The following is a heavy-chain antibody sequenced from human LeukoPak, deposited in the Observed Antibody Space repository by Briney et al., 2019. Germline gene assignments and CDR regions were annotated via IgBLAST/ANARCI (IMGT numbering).Heavy chain of an antibody. V-gene: IGHV3-21*03. J-gene: IGHJ4*02. D-gene: IGHD5-24*01. Sequence: PGGSLRLSCAASGFTFSSYSMNWVRQAPGKGLEWVSSISSSSSYIYYADSVKGRFTISRDNAKNSLYLQMNSLRAEDTAVYYCARDPMATIGDRFDYWGQGTLVTVSS. CDR3: ARDPMATIGDRFDY. CDR1: GFTFSSYS. CDR2: ISSSSSYI.